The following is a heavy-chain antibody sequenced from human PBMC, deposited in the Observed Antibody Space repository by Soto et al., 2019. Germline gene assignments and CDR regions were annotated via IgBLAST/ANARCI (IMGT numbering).Heavy chain of an antibody. Sequence: QVHLQESGPGLVKPSETLSLTCTVSGGSISSYYWSWIRQPPGKGLEWIGYIYYTGTTTYNPSINSRVTISVDSSKNQSSLNLTAVSAADTAVYYCARLGGFYQSLDSWGQGTLVTVSS. V-gene: IGHV4-59*08. D-gene: IGHD3-22*01. J-gene: IGHJ5*01. CDR3: ARLGGFYQSLDS. CDR2: IYYTGTT. CDR1: GGSISSYY.